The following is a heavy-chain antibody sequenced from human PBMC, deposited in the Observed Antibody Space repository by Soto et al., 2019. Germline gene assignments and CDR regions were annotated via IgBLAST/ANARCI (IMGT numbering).Heavy chain of an antibody. CDR1: GFTFSSYA. CDR2: ISYDGSNK. Sequence: GGSLRLSCAASGFTFSSYAMHWVRQAPGKGLEWVAVISYDGSNKYYADSVKGRFTISRDNSKNTLYLQMNRLRAEDTAVYYCARVEGAPPLNYDFWSGYYTILKTYYGMDVWGQGTTVTVSS. V-gene: IGHV3-30-3*01. J-gene: IGHJ6*02. D-gene: IGHD3-3*01. CDR3: ARVEGAPPLNYDFWSGYYTILKTYYGMDV.